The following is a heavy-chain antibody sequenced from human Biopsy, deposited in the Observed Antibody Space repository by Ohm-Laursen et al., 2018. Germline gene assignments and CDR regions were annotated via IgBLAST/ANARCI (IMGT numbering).Heavy chain of an antibody. J-gene: IGHJ4*02. CDR3: ARNKPGSSSGSDFDY. Sequence: SLRLSCAAPGFTFHTYAMNWVRQAPGMGLEWVSVIYSGDRPYYRESVRGRFTISRDNSKNTLYLQMNSLRADDTAVYYCARNKPGSSSGSDFDYWGQGTLVTVSS. D-gene: IGHD6-6*01. CDR1: GFTFHTYA. V-gene: IGHV3-53*01. CDR2: IYSGDRP.